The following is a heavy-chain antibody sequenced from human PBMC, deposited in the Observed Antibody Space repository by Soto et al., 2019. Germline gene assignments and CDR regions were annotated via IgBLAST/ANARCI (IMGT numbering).Heavy chain of an antibody. D-gene: IGHD5-12*01. CDR1: GFSFSDFE. CDR3: ASEGSYGYRLFDL. V-gene: IGHV3-48*03. J-gene: IGHJ5*02. Sequence: GGSLRLSCAASGFSFSDFEMNWVRQAPGKGLEWISHITSGDAATYYADSVKGRFTISRDDARSSLFLQMIDLRGEDTAVYYCASEGSYGYRLFDLWGQGTLATVS. CDR2: ITSGDAAT.